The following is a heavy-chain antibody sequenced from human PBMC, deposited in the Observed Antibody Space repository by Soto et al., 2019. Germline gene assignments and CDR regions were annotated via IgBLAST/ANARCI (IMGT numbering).Heavy chain of an antibody. Sequence: ASVKGSCKASGYTLTSYAMHLVRQAPGQRLEWMGWINAGNGNTKYSQKFQGRVTITRDTSASTAYMELSSLRSEDTAVYYCARSIVVVTALDYWGQGTLVTVSS. V-gene: IGHV1-3*01. CDR1: GYTLTSYA. J-gene: IGHJ4*02. CDR3: ARSIVVVTALDY. CDR2: INAGNGNT. D-gene: IGHD2-21*02.